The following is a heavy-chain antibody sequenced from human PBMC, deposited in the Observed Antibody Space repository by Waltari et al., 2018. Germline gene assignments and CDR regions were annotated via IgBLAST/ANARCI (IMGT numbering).Heavy chain of an antibody. Sequence: EVQLVESGGGLVQPGRSLRLSCAASGFTFDDYAMHWVRQAPGKGLEWVSGISWNSGSIGYADSVKGRFTISRDNAKNSLYLQMNSLRAEDTAVYYCAKWELPPWGYYYYGMDVWGQGTTVTVSS. V-gene: IGHV3-9*01. D-gene: IGHD1-26*01. CDR2: ISWNSGSI. CDR3: AKWELPPWGYYYYGMDV. J-gene: IGHJ6*02. CDR1: GFTFDDYA.